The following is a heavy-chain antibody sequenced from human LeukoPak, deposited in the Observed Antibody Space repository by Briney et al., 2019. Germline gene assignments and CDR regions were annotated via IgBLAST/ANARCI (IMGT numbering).Heavy chain of an antibody. D-gene: IGHD5-12*01. CDR2: IWYDGSNK. J-gene: IGHJ3*02. V-gene: IGHV3-33*01. CDR3: ARDNQNIVATRTHDAFNI. CDR1: GFTFSSYG. Sequence: GGSLRLSCAASGFTFSSYGMHWVRQAPGKGLEWVAVIWYDGSNKYYADSVKGRFTISRDNSKNTLYLQMNSLRAEDTAVYYCARDNQNIVATRTHDAFNIWGQGTMVTVSS.